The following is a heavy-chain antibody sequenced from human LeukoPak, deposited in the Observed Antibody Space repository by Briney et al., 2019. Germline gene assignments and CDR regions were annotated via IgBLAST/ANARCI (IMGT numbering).Heavy chain of an antibody. D-gene: IGHD3-22*01. Sequence: GGSLRVSCAASGFTFSTKWISWVRQAPGKGLEWVATINQDGSDQCYVDSVKGRFTISRDNAKNSLDLQMNSLRAEDTAVYYCARDYSSGRDFWGQGTLVTVSS. CDR3: ARDYSSGRDF. V-gene: IGHV3-7*04. J-gene: IGHJ4*02. CDR2: INQDGSDQ. CDR1: GFTFSTKW.